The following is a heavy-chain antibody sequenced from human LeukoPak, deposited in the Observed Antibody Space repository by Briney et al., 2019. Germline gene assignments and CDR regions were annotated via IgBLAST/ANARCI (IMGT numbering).Heavy chain of an antibody. CDR3: AKDISELVHNAFDI. V-gene: IGHV3-9*01. CDR2: ISWNSGSI. J-gene: IGHJ3*02. CDR1: GFTFDDYA. D-gene: IGHD1-26*01. Sequence: PGGSLRLYCAASGFTFDDYAMHWVRQAPGKGLEWVSGISWNSGSIGYADSVKGRFTISRDNAKNSLYPQMNSLRAEDTALYYCAKDISELVHNAFDIWGQGTMVTVPS.